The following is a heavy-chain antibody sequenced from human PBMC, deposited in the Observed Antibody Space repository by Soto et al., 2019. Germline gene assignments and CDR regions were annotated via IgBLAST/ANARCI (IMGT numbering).Heavy chain of an antibody. CDR1: GYTFTTFW. CDR3: ARPAYSYAYLSYTDY. V-gene: IGHV5-10-1*01. J-gene: IGHJ4*02. Sequence: PGESLKISCTGFGYTFTTFWISWVRQMPGRGLEWMGRIDPRDSYTNYSPSFQGHVTISVDKSISTAYLQWGSLKASDSAMYYCARPAYSYAYLSYTDYWGLGTLVTVSS. CDR2: IDPRDSYT. D-gene: IGHD3-16*01.